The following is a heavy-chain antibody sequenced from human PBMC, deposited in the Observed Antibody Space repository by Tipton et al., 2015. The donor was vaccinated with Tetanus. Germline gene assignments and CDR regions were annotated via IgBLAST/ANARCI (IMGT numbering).Heavy chain of an antibody. CDR1: GDSISRGGYS. J-gene: IGHJ2*01. CDR2: IYYSGST. V-gene: IGHV4-31*03. D-gene: IGHD1-26*01. CDR3: GRHGGSYIAYWCFDL. Sequence: TLSLTCTVSGDSISRGGYSWNWIRQHPEKGLEWIGNIYYSGSTYSSPSLKSRVSLSMDTSKNQISLKLSSVTAADTAVYYCGRHGGSYIAYWCFDLWGRGSLVTVSS.